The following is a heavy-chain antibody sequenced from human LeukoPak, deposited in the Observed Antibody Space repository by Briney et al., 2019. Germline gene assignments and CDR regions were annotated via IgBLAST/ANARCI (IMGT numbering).Heavy chain of an antibody. Sequence: PGGSLRLSCVASGFTFSNFAMHWVRQAPGKGLEWVTLISFDGSNKYYADSVKGRFTVSRDNSKNTLYLQVNSLRAEDSAVYYCAKGASSGYYYFDYWGQGTLVTVSS. CDR2: ISFDGSNK. D-gene: IGHD3-22*01. CDR1: GFTFSNFA. J-gene: IGHJ4*02. V-gene: IGHV3-30-3*01. CDR3: AKGASSGYYYFDY.